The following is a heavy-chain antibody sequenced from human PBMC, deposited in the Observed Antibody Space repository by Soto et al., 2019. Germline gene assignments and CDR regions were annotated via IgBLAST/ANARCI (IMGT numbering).Heavy chain of an antibody. Sequence: PSETLSLTCTVSGGSISSYYWSWIRQPPGKGLEWIGYIYYSGSTNYNPSLKSRVTISVDTSKNQFSLKLSSVTAADTAGYYCARHSADGDPLRDWFDPWGQGTLVTVSS. CDR2: IYYSGST. D-gene: IGHD4-17*01. V-gene: IGHV4-59*08. CDR1: GGSISSYY. CDR3: ARHSADGDPLRDWFDP. J-gene: IGHJ5*02.